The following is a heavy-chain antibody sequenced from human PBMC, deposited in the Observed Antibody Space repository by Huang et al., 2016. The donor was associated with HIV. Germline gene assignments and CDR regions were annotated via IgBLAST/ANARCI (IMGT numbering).Heavy chain of an antibody. V-gene: IGHV1-8*02. CDR2: MTPNTGNT. J-gene: IGHJ4*02. CDR1: GYTFTNYD. D-gene: IGHD4-17*01. CDR3: ARSAYGDLDY. Sequence: QVHLVQSGAEVKKPGTSVKVSCKASGYTFTNYDINWVRQAPGRGLEWMGWMTPNTGNTGFAQSFQGRVTMPRKTSITTAYMELTSLTSEDTAVYYCARSAYGDLDYWGLGTLVIVSS.